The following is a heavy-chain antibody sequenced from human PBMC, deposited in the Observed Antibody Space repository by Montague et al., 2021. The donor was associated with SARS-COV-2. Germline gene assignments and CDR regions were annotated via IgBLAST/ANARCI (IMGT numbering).Heavy chain of an antibody. CDR1: GGSLSGDH. CDR2: VNHSGHT. J-gene: IGHJ4*03. CDR3: ARGPVGVAARLRYYFDQ. Sequence: SETLSLTCAVYGGSLSGDHWSWIRQPPGKGLEWIGEVNHSGHTNXNVSLKSRVTMSVDTSKSQFSLKVRSVTAADTAVYYCARGPVGVAARLRYYFDQWGHLSLVSVAS. V-gene: IGHV4-34*01. D-gene: IGHD6-6*01.